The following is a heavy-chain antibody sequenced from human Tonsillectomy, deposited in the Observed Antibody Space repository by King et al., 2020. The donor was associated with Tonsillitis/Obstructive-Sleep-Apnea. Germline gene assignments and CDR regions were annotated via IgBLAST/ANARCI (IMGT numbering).Heavy chain of an antibody. D-gene: IGHD4-17*01. CDR3: ARDLHDYGDYVDY. CDR1: GYTFTGYY. V-gene: IGHV1-2*06. J-gene: IGHJ4*02. Sequence: VQLVESGAEVKKPGASVKVSCNASGYTFTGYYMHWVRQAPGQGLEWMGRINPNSGGTNYAQKFQGRVTMTRDTSISTAYMELSRLRSDDTAVYYCARDLHDYGDYVDYWGQGTLVTVSS. CDR2: INPNSGGT.